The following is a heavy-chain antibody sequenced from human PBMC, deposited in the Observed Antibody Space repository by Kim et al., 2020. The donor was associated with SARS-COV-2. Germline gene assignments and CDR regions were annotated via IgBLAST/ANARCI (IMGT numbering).Heavy chain of an antibody. Sequence: ASVKVSCKASGYTFTSYAMHWVRQAPGQRLEWMGWINAGNGNTKYSQKFQGRVTITRDTSASTAYMELSSLRSEDTAVYYCARGGQQLVRAHYYYGMDVWGQGTTVTVSS. J-gene: IGHJ6*02. CDR2: INAGNGNT. D-gene: IGHD6-13*01. CDR3: ARGGQQLVRAHYYYGMDV. V-gene: IGHV1-3*01. CDR1: GYTFTSYA.